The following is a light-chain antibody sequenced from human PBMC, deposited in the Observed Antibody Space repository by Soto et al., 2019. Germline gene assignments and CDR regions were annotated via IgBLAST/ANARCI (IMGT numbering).Light chain of an antibody. CDR2: LNSDGSH. J-gene: IGLJ2*01. Sequence: QSVLTQSPSASASLGASVKLTCTLSSGHSTYAIAWHQQQPEKGPRYLMKLNSDGSHSKGDGIPDRFSGSSSGAERYLTISSLQSEDEAVYYCQTWGTGPVVFGGGTKLTVL. V-gene: IGLV4-69*01. CDR3: QTWGTGPVV. CDR1: SGHSTYA.